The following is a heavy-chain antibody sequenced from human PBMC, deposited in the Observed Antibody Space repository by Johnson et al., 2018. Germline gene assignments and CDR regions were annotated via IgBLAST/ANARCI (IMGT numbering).Heavy chain of an antibody. J-gene: IGHJ6*03. CDR3: AKGTVAADYMDV. D-gene: IGHD2-15*01. CDR1: GFTFSSYG. V-gene: IGHV3-30*18. CDR2: ISYDGSNK. Sequence: QVQLQESGGGVVQPGRSLRLSCAASGFTFSSYGMHWVRQAPGKGLEWVAVISYDGSNKWYADSVKGRFTISRDNSKNKLYLEMNSLRAEDTAVYYCAKGTVAADYMDVWGKGTTVTVSS.